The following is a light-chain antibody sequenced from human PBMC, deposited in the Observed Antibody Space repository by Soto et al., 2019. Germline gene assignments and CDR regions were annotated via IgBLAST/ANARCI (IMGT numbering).Light chain of an antibody. Sequence: EIVVTQSPGTLSLSPGERATLSCRASQSVSSSHLAWYQQKPGQAPRLLIYGASSRATGIPDRFSGSGSGTDFTLTISRLEPEDFAVYYCQQYGNSPPYTFGQGTKLEIK. J-gene: IGKJ2*01. CDR2: GAS. CDR3: QQYGNSPPYT. CDR1: QSVSSSH. V-gene: IGKV3-20*01.